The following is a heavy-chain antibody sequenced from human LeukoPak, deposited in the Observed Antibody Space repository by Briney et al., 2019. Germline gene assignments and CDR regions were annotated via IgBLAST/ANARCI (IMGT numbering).Heavy chain of an antibody. J-gene: IGHJ4*02. CDR1: GYSISSGYY. Sequence: PSETLSLTCTVSGYSISSGYYWGWIRQPPGKGLEWIGSIYHSGSTYYNPSLKSRVTISVDTSKNQFSLKLSSVTAADTAVYYCASWDHFVVANDYWGQGTLVTVSS. D-gene: IGHD2-15*01. V-gene: IGHV4-38-2*02. CDR2: IYHSGST. CDR3: ASWDHFVVANDY.